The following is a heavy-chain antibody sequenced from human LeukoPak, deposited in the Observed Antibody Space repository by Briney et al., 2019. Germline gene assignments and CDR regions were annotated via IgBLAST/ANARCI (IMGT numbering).Heavy chain of an antibody. CDR2: INHSGST. CDR1: GGSFSGYY. J-gene: IGHJ5*02. Sequence: SETLSLTCAVYGGSFSGYYWSWIRQPPGKGLEWIGEINHSGSTNYNPSLKSRVTISVDTSKNQFSLKLSSVIAADTAVYYCARAVGFRFALWGQGTPVTVSS. V-gene: IGHV4-34*01. CDR3: ARAVGFRFAL.